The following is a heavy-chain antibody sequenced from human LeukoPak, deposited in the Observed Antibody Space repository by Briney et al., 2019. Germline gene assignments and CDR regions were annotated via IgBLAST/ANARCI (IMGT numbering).Heavy chain of an antibody. J-gene: IGHJ6*03. V-gene: IGHV3-13*01. CDR2: IGTASDT. CDR3: ARGPPRGKYYYMDV. D-gene: IGHD1-1*01. CDR1: GFTFSSFD. Sequence: PGGSLRLSCAASGFTFSSFDMHWVRQPTGQGLEWVSTIGTASDTYYPGSVEGRFTLSRDNAKNSLNLQMNSLTAGDTAVYYCARGPPRGKYYYMDVWGKGTTVTVSS.